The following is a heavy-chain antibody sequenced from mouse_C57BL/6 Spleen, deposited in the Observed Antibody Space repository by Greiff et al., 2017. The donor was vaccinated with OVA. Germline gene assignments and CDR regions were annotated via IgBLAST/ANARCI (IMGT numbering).Heavy chain of an antibody. V-gene: IGHV3-1*01. D-gene: IGHD1-1*01. CDR1: GYSITSGYD. CDR3: ARGGYGSSHWYFDV. Sequence: DVQLQESGPGMVKPSQSLSLTCTVTGYSITSGYDWHWIRHFPGNKLEWMGYISYSGSTNYNPSLKSRISITHDTSKNHFFLKLNSVTTEDTATYYCARGGYGSSHWYFDVWGTGTTVTVSS. CDR2: ISYSGST. J-gene: IGHJ1*03.